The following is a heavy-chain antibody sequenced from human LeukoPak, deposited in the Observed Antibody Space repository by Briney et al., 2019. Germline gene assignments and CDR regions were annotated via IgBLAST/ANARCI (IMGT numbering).Heavy chain of an antibody. CDR2: IYYSGST. CDR1: GDSVTSHY. CDR3: ARNKPPPPEDQWLVPPPQFDL. J-gene: IGHJ5*02. V-gene: IGHV4-59*08. Sequence: SDTLSLTCTLSGDSVTSHYWSWIRQPPGKGLEWVGYIYYSGSTTKNPSLQGRVIISLYRSTNQFSVRLNSVTGADTAVYYWARNKPPPPEDQWLVPPPQFDLWGQGTLVTVSS. D-gene: IGHD6-19*01.